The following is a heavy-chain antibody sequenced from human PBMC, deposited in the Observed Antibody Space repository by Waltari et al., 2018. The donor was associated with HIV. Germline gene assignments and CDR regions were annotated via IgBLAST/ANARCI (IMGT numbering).Heavy chain of an antibody. CDR1: GFTFTSYA. Sequence: EVQLLESGGGLVQPGGSLSLSCAASGFTFTSYAISWVRQAPGKGLEWVSVISGSGDSTYYADSVKGRFTISRDNSKNTLYLQMNSLRAEDTAVYYCTKMMDATRDAWGQGTLVTVSS. V-gene: IGHV3-23*01. J-gene: IGHJ5*02. CDR2: ISGSGDST. CDR3: TKMMDATRDA. D-gene: IGHD2-2*01.